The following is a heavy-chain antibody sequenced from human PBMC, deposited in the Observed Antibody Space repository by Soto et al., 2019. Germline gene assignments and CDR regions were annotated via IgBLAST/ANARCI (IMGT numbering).Heavy chain of an antibody. D-gene: IGHD2-2*01. J-gene: IGHJ6*02. V-gene: IGHV3-66*01. CDR1: GLTVSSNY. Sequence: EVQLVESGGGLVQPGGSLSLSCAASGLTVSSNYMSWVRQAPGKGLEWVSVMYSGGSTYYADSVKGRFIISRDNYKNTLYLQMDSLRVEDTAVYYCARDSSLHQPLFYGMDVWGQGTTVTVSS. CDR2: MYSGGST. CDR3: ARDSSLHQPLFYGMDV.